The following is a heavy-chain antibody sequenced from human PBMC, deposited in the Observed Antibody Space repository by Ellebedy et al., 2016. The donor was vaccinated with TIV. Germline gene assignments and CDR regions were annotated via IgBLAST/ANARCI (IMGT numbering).Heavy chain of an antibody. CDR2: IIPILGIT. CDR3: ARWGGSGGRFQGPYDF. CDR1: GGFSNHA. J-gene: IGHJ4*02. Sequence: AASVKVSCKASGGFSNHAINWVRQAPGQGLEWKGRIIPILGITEYEQNFKGRVTFTADKFTSTAYMELSSLRSEDTAVYYCARWGGSGGRFQGPYDFWGQGTLVAVSS. D-gene: IGHD2-15*01. V-gene: IGHV1-69*04.